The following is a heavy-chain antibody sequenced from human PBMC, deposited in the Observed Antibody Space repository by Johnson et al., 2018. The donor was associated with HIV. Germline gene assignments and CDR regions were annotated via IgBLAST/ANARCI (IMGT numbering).Heavy chain of an antibody. J-gene: IGHJ3*02. CDR2: INWDGDST. Sequence: VQLVESGGGLVQPGGSLRLSCETSRFTFDDYAMHWVRQAPGKGLEWVSLINWDGDSTYYADSVKGRFTISRDNSKNTLYLQMNSLRAEDTAVYYCAKDRGLSAFDIWGQGTMVTVSS. CDR3: AKDRGLSAFDI. D-gene: IGHD3-10*01. V-gene: IGHV3-43D*03. CDR1: RFTFDDYA.